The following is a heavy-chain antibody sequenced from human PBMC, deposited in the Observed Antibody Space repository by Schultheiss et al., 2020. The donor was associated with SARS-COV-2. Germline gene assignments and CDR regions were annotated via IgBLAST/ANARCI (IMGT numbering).Heavy chain of an antibody. J-gene: IGHJ5*02. CDR3: AKAVAALNRFDP. CDR2: ISYDGSNK. D-gene: IGHD6-19*01. Sequence: GGSLRLSCAASGFTFSSYGMHWVRQAPGKGLEWVAVISYDGSNKYYADSVKGRFTISRDNSKSTWYLQMNSLRVEDTAVYYCAKAVAALNRFDPWGQGTLVTVSS. V-gene: IGHV3-30*12. CDR1: GFTFSSYG.